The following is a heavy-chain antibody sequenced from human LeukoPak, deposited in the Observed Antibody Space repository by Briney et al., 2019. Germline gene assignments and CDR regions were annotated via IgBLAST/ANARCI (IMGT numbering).Heavy chain of an antibody. CDR2: IKQDGSEK. Sequence: PGGSLRLSCAASGFTFSSYWMSWVRQAPGKGLEWVANIKQDGSEKYYVDSVKGRFTISRDNAKNSLYLQMNSLRAEDTAVYYCARDPLGVTRKGNIAVAGVYFDYWGQGTLVTVSS. D-gene: IGHD6-19*01. CDR1: GFTFSSYW. CDR3: ARDPLGVTRKGNIAVAGVYFDY. V-gene: IGHV3-7*01. J-gene: IGHJ4*02.